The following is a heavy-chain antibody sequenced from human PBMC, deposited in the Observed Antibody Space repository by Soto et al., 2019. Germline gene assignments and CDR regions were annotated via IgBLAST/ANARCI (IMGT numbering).Heavy chain of an antibody. D-gene: IGHD4-17*01. CDR3: ARHVPPPDYGDYPPGWFDP. CDR2: IYYSGST. CDR1: GGSISSSSYY. J-gene: IGHJ5*02. V-gene: IGHV4-39*01. Sequence: QLQLQESGPGLVKPSETLSLTCTVSGGSISSSSYYWGWIRQPPGKGLEWIGSIYYSGSTYYNPSLKSRVTISVDTSKNQFSLKLSSVTAADTAVYYCARHVPPPDYGDYPPGWFDPWGQGTLVTVSS.